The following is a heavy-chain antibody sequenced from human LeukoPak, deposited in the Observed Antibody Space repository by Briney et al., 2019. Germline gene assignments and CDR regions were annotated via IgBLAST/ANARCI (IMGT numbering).Heavy chain of an antibody. V-gene: IGHV3-66*01. CDR3: AREGTWSYYYDY. Sequence: PGGSLRLSCAASGFTVRSNYMNWVRQAPGKGLEWVSVIYSGGSTHYADSVKGRFTISRDNSKNTLYLQMNSLRAEDTAVYYCAREGTWSYYYDYWGQGTLVTVSS. CDR1: GFTVRSNY. J-gene: IGHJ4*02. CDR2: IYSGGST. D-gene: IGHD1-26*01.